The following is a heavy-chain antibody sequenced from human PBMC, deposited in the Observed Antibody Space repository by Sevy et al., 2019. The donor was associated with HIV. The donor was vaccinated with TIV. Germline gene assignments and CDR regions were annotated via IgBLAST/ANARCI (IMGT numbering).Heavy chain of an antibody. CDR2: IHNSGDTT. D-gene: IGHD6-13*01. J-gene: IGHJ3*02. CDR3: VKGGSIAAAGNDAFDI. V-gene: IGHV3-23*05. Sequence: GGSLRLSCAASGFTFSNYGMNWVRQAPGKGLEWVSVIHNSGDTTYYADSVKGRFTISRDNSENTLYLQMNGLRADDTAVYFCVKGGSIAAAGNDAFDIWGQGTMVTVSS. CDR1: GFTFSNYG.